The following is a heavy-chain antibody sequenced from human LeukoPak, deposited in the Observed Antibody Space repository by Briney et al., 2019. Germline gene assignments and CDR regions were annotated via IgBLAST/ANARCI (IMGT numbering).Heavy chain of an antibody. Sequence: ASVKVSCKVSGYTLTELSMHWVRQAPGKGLEWMGGFDPEDGETIYAQKFQGRVTMTEDTSTDTAYMELSSLRSEDTAVYYCATGPLYDILTGYWIWGQGTMVTVSS. CDR3: ATGPLYDILTGYWI. D-gene: IGHD3-9*01. J-gene: IGHJ3*02. CDR2: FDPEDGET. CDR1: GYTLTELS. V-gene: IGHV1-24*01.